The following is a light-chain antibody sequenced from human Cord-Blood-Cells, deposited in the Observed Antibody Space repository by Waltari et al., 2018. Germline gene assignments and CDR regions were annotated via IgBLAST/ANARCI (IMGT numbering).Light chain of an antibody. CDR1: SLRSYY. J-gene: IGLJ2*01. CDR3: NSRDSSGNHLV. V-gene: IGLV3-19*01. Sequence: SSELTQDPAVSVALGQTVRITCQGDSLRSYYASWYQQKPGQAPVLVIYGKNNRPSGCPDRFSGSSSGNTASLTITGAQAEDEADYYCNSRDSSGNHLVFGGGTKLTVL. CDR2: GKN.